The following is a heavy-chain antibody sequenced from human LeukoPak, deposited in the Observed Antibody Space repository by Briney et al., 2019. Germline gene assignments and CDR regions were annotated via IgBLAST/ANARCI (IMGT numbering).Heavy chain of an antibody. Sequence: PSETLSLTCTVSGGSISSSSYYWGWIRQPPGKGLEWIGSIYYSGSTYYNPSLKSRVTISVDTSKNQFSLKLSSVTAADTAVYYCARQVRYFDWLYYFYMDVWGKGTTVTVSS. V-gene: IGHV4-39*01. CDR1: GGSISSSSYY. CDR3: ARQVRYFDWLYYFYMDV. CDR2: IYYSGST. J-gene: IGHJ6*03. D-gene: IGHD3-9*01.